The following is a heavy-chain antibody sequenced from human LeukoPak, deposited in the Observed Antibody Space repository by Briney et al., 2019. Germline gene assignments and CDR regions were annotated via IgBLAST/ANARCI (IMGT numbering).Heavy chain of an antibody. CDR2: IYHSGST. CDR1: GGSISSGGYY. CDR3: ARVSGYRNDAFDI. D-gene: IGHD5-12*01. Sequence: SQTLSLTCTVSGGSISSGGYYWSWIRQPPGKGLEWIGYIYHSGSTYYNPSLKSRVTISVDTSKNQFSLKLSSVTAADTAVYYCARVSGYRNDAFDIWGQGTMVTVSS. J-gene: IGHJ3*02. V-gene: IGHV4-30-2*02.